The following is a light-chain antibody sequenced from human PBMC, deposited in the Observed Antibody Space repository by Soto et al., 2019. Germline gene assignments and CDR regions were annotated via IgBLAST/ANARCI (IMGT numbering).Light chain of an antibody. CDR1: SSNIGNNS. V-gene: IGLV1-44*01. CDR3: ATWDSSSDHLYV. Sequence: SVLTQPPSASGTPGQRVTISCSGGSSNIGNNSVNWYHQVAGTAPKLLTHSDNQRPSGVPDRFSGSKSGTSASLAISGLQSGDEADYYCATWDSSSDHLYVFGTGTKVTVL. CDR2: SDN. J-gene: IGLJ1*01.